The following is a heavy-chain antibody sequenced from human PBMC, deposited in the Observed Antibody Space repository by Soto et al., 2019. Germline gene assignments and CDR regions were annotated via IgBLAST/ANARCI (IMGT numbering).Heavy chain of an antibody. CDR2: INPKTGST. Sequence: QVQLVQSGAEVKMPGASVKVSCKASGYTFTDYYVHWVRQAPGQGLEWVAWINPKTGSTHYAQKFQGRVTMTRDTSINTAYMEVTSLTSDDTAVYYCARTPESAHHVYWGQGTLVTVSS. CDR1: GYTFTDYY. CDR3: ARTPESAHHVY. D-gene: IGHD6-6*01. J-gene: IGHJ4*02. V-gene: IGHV1-2*02.